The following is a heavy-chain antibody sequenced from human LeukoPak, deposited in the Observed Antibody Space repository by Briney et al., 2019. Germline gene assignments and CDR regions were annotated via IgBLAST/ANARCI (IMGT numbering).Heavy chain of an antibody. CDR1: GGSISSGGYY. J-gene: IGHJ4*02. Sequence: SETLSLTCTVSGGSISSGGYYWSWIRQHPGKGLEWIGCIYYSGSTYYNPSLKSRVTISVDTSKNQFSLKLSSVTAADTAVYYCARGGYSYGHRFDYWGQGTLVTVSS. CDR2: IYYSGST. V-gene: IGHV4-31*03. D-gene: IGHD5-18*01. CDR3: ARGGYSYGHRFDY.